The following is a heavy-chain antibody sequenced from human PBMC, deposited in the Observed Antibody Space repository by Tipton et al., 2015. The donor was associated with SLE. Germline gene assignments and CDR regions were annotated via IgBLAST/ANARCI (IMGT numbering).Heavy chain of an antibody. V-gene: IGHV4-59*01. CDR3: ARTTVTTRWFDP. D-gene: IGHD4-17*01. Sequence: TLSLTCTVSGGSISSYYWSWLRQPPGKGLEWIGYIYYSGSTNYNPSLKSRVTISVDTSKNQFSLKLSSVTAADTAVYYCARTTVTTRWFDPWGQGTLVTVSS. CDR1: GGSISSYY. CDR2: IYYSGST. J-gene: IGHJ5*02.